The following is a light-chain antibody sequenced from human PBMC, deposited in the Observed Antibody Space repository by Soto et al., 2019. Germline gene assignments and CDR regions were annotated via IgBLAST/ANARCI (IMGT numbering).Light chain of an antibody. J-gene: IGLJ1*01. CDR1: INDIGAYNY. V-gene: IGLV2-11*01. CDR3: CSYAGNPIRV. Sequence: QSALPQPRSVSGSPGQSVTISCTGTINDIGAYNYVSWYQQHPDRAPKLMIYDVIKRPSGVPDRFSGSKSGNTASLTISGLQAEDEADYYCCSYAGNPIRVFGTGTKLTVL. CDR2: DVI.